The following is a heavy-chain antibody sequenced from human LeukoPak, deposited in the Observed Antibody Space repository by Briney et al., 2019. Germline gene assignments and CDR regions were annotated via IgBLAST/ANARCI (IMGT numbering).Heavy chain of an antibody. V-gene: IGHV4-61*05. CDR1: GGSISSSSYY. D-gene: IGHD3-10*01. J-gene: IGHJ5*02. Sequence: SETLSLTCTVSGGSISSSSYYWGWIRQPPGKGLEWIGYIYYSGSTNYNPSLKSRVTISVDTSKNQFSLKLSSVTAADTAVYYCARVLWFGELDRFDPWGQGTLVTVSS. CDR2: IYYSGST. CDR3: ARVLWFGELDRFDP.